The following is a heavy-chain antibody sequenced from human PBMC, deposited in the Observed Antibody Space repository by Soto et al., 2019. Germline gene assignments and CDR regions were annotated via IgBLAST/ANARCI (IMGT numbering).Heavy chain of an antibody. CDR2: IYWDDDK. D-gene: IGHD2-21*02. J-gene: IGHJ4*01. V-gene: IGHV2-5*02. CDR1: GFSLSTSGVG. Sequence: QINLKESGPTLVKPTQTLTLTCTFSGFSLSTSGVGVGWIRQPPGKDLEWLALIYWDDDKRYSPSLKSRLTITKDTSKNQVVLTMTNMDPVDTATYYCAHSMYCGGDCGGRFDYWGHGTLVTVSS. CDR3: AHSMYCGGDCGGRFDY.